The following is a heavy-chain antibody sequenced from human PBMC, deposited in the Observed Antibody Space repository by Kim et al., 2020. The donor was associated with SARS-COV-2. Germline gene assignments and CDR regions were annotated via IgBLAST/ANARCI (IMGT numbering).Heavy chain of an antibody. CDR3: TRGSPVIPIAAPSRDYYYGMDV. CDR2: IRSKAYGGTT. J-gene: IGHJ6*02. CDR1: GFTFGDYA. D-gene: IGHD6-6*01. V-gene: IGHV3-49*03. Sequence: GGSLRLSCTASGFTFGDYAMSWFRQAPGKGLEWVGFIRSKAYGGTTEYAASVKGRFTISRDDSKSIAYLQMNSLKTEDTAVYYCTRGSPVIPIAAPSRDYYYGMDVWGQGTTVTVSS.